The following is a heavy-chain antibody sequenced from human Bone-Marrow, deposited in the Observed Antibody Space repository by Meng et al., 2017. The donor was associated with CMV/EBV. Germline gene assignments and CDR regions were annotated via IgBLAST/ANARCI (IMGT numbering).Heavy chain of an antibody. CDR3: ARGVSVVPAASPLDY. J-gene: IGHJ4*01. D-gene: IGHD2-2*01. V-gene: IGHV3-30*02. CDR1: GFAFSGFG. CDR2: IQYDGRDK. Sequence: GGSLRLSCVASGFAFSGFGMHWVRQGPGKGLEWVAFIQYDGRDKYYADSVKGRFTISRDNSRNTVYLYMKSLRFEDTAVYYCARGVSVVPAASPLDYWGHGTLVTVSS.